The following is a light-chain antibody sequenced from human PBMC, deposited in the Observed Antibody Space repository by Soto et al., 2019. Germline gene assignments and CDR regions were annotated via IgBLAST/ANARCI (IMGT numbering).Light chain of an antibody. CDR1: LSVNSY. V-gene: IGKV3-11*01. Sequence: EIVLTQSPATPPLSPGERATLGCMASLSVNSYLACYQQKPGQGPRRLLYDASNRATGIPARFSASGSGTDFTLTISSLKPEEFAVYYCQQGSNWPPTFGQGTNLEIK. CDR3: QQGSNWPPT. J-gene: IGKJ2*01. CDR2: DAS.